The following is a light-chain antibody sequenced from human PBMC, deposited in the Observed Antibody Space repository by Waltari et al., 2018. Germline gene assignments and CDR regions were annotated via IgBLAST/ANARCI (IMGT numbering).Light chain of an antibody. V-gene: IGLV2-14*01. CDR1: SSDVGGYNY. Sequence: QSALTQPASVSGSPGQSITISCTGTSSDVGGYNYVSWYQQHPGKAPQVMIYDVSKRPSGVSSRFSGSKSGNTASLTISGLQTEDEADYYCSSYTSSSALVFGGGTKLTVL. CDR2: DVS. CDR3: SSYTSSSALV. J-gene: IGLJ2*01.